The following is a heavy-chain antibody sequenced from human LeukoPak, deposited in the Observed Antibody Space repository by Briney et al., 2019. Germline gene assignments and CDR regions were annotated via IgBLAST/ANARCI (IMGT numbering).Heavy chain of an antibody. Sequence: PSQTPSLSRAVSGGSICSAGNYANWIRQHPGKGLEWIGYIYSSGSTYYNPSLKSRVNISVDTSKNQFYLRLSSVTAADTAVYYCARTPYNCGSVYCGQGTLVTVSS. V-gene: IGHV4-31*11. CDR2: IYSSGST. CDR3: ARTPYNCGSVY. J-gene: IGHJ4*02. CDR1: GGSICSAGNY. D-gene: IGHD1-20*01.